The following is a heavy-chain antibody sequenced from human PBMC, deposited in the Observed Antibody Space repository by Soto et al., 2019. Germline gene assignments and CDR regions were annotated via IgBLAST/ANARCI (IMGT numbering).Heavy chain of an antibody. V-gene: IGHV3-21*01. J-gene: IGHJ5*02. CDR1: GFTFSSYS. D-gene: IGHD1-20*01. CDR3: ARDKPGINWNWFDP. CDR2: ISSSSSYI. Sequence: PGGPLRLSCAASGFTFSSYSMHWVRQAPGKGLEWVSSISSSSSYIYYADSVKGRFTISRDNAKNSLYLQMNSLRAEDTAVYYCARDKPGINWNWFDPWGQGTLVTVSS.